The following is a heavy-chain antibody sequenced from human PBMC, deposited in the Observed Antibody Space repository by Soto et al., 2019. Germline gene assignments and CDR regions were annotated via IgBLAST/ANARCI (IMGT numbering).Heavy chain of an antibody. J-gene: IGHJ6*02. Sequence: SVKVSCKASGGTLSSYTFSWVRQAPGQGLEWMGRVIPNLGVTNYAKKFQGRVTIVVDTSTSTAYMELSSLRSEDTAVYYCASSVGTGSEMYYYGMDVWGQGTRVTVSS. CDR2: VIPNLGVT. CDR3: ASSVGTGSEMYYYGMDV. D-gene: IGHD3-9*01. V-gene: IGHV1-69*02. CDR1: GGTLSSYT.